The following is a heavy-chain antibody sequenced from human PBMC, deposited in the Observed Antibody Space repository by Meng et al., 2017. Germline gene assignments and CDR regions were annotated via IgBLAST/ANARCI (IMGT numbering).Heavy chain of an antibody. D-gene: IGHD5-18*01. CDR2: IIPIFGTA. CDR1: GGTFSSYA. J-gene: IGHJ4*02. CDR3: AREGYSYGYFN. V-gene: IGHV1-69*01. Sequence: LGQPGAEVRKPGSSVKGSCKASGGTFSSYAIRWVRQAPGQGLEWMGGIIPIFGTANYAQKFQGRVTITADESTSTAYMELSSLRSEDTAVYYCAREGYSYGYFNWGQGTLVTVSS.